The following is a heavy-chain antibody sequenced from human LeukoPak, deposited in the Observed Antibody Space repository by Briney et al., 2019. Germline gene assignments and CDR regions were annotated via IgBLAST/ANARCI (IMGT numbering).Heavy chain of an antibody. Sequence: PGGSLRLSCAPSGFTFSSYAMSWVRQAPPRGLEWVSAVSGSGCRTYYPHSVKGRFTISRDNSKNTLYLQMNSLRAEHTAVYYCAKNANYDFWSGYYAFDYWGQGTLGTVSS. CDR2: VSGSGCRT. CDR1: GFTFSSYA. J-gene: IGHJ4*02. V-gene: IGHV3-23*01. CDR3: AKNANYDFWSGYYAFDY. D-gene: IGHD3-3*01.